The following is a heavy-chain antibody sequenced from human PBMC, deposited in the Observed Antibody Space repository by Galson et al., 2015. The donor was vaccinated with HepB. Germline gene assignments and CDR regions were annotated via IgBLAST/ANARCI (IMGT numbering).Heavy chain of an antibody. CDR3: AKDGGGYKYSSSSDRLDY. V-gene: IGHV3-30*18. CDR2: ISYDGGNK. D-gene: IGHD6-6*01. J-gene: IGHJ4*02. CDR1: GFTFSGYD. Sequence: SLRLSCAASGFTFSGYDMHWVRQAPGKGLEWVAFISYDGGNKYYADSVKGRFTISRDNSKNTLYLQMNSLRAEDTAVYYCAKDGGGYKYSSSSDRLDYWGQGTLVTVSS.